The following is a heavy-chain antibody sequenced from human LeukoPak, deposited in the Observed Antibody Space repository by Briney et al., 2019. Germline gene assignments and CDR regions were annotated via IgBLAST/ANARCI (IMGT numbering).Heavy chain of an antibody. Sequence: SETLSLTCTVSGGSITSSFYWSWIRQSPGKGLEWIGYIYNSGGTKYNPSLKSRLTISVDTSKDQFSLNLSSVTAADTAVYYCARSVGYYYYMDVWGKGTTVNVSS. CDR1: GGSITSSFY. CDR3: ARSVGYYYYMDV. J-gene: IGHJ6*03. D-gene: IGHD4-23*01. V-gene: IGHV4-4*08. CDR2: IYNSGGT.